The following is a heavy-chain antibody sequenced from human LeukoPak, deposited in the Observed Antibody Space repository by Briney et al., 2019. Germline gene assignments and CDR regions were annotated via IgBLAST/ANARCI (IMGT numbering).Heavy chain of an antibody. CDR2: IYTSGST. CDR1: GGSSSSGSYY. J-gene: IGHJ1*01. CDR3: ARAKNEGLLQH. Sequence: SETLSLXCTVSGGSSSSGSYYWSWIRQPAGKGLEWIGRIYTSGSTNYNPSLKSRVTISVDTSKNQFSLKLSSVTAADTAVYYCARAKNEGLLQHWGQGTLVTVSS. V-gene: IGHV4-61*02. D-gene: IGHD4-11*01.